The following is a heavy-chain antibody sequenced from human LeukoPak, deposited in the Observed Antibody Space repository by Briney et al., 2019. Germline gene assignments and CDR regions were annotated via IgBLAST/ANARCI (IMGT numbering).Heavy chain of an antibody. CDR3: ARRQDIVVVPAANLGAFDI. CDR2: IYYSGST. V-gene: IGHV4-39*01. D-gene: IGHD2-2*01. J-gene: IGHJ3*02. CDR1: GGSISSYY. Sequence: SETLSLTCTVSGGSISSYYWSWIRQPPGKGLEWIGSIYYSGSTYYNPSLKSRVTISVDTSKNQFSLKLSSVTAADTAVYYCARRQDIVVVPAANLGAFDIWGQGTMVTVSS.